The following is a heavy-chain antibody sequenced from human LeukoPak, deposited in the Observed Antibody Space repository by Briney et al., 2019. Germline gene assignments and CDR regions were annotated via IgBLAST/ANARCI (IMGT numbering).Heavy chain of an antibody. CDR3: AREDRLSFDI. Sequence: SQTLSLTCSICGFSLSFINAFCHWIRQSPSRGLEWLGRTYYSSKWYYDYAVSVKSRVTINPDTSKNHFSLQLNSVAPEDTSVYFCAREDRLSFDIWGQGTMVTVSS. CDR2: TYYSSKWYY. J-gene: IGHJ3*02. CDR1: GFSLSFINAF. D-gene: IGHD3-16*02. V-gene: IGHV6-1*01.